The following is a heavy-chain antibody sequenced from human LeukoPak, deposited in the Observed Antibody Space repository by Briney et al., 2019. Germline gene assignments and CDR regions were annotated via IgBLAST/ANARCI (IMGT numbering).Heavy chain of an antibody. D-gene: IGHD2-2*01. CDR1: GFTFSSYG. Sequence: GGSLRLSCAASGFTFSSYGMHWVRQAPGKGLEWVAFIRYDGSNKYYSDSVKGRFTISRDNSKNTLYLQMNSLRAEDTAVYYCAKDAVVPAAIGYWGQGTLVTVSS. CDR3: AKDAVVPAAIGY. V-gene: IGHV3-30*02. CDR2: IRYDGSNK. J-gene: IGHJ4*02.